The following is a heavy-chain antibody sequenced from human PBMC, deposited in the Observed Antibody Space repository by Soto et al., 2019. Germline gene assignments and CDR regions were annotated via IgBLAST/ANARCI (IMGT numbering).Heavy chain of an antibody. V-gene: IGHV3-21*01. D-gene: IGHD3-9*01. Sequence: PGGSLRLSCAASGFIFSSYSMNWVRQAPGKGLEWVSSISTSSSYIYYADSVKGRFTISRDNAKNSLYLQMNSLRAEDTALYYCARKDWVDAFDIWGQGTMVTVSS. J-gene: IGHJ3*02. CDR3: ARKDWVDAFDI. CDR1: GFIFSSYS. CDR2: ISTSSSYI.